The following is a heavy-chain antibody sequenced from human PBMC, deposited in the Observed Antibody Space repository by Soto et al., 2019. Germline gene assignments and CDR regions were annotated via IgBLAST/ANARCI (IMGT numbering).Heavy chain of an antibody. J-gene: IGHJ4*02. CDR3: ARGSSGYTRFNEF. CDR2: IIPVFQTA. CDR1: GGLFSSYP. D-gene: IGHD3-22*01. V-gene: IGHV1-69*01. Sequence: QEQLVQSGAEVKKPGSSVKVSCKASGGLFSSYPISWVRQVPGQGLEWMGGIIPVFQTAYYTQRFQGRVTITADESTNTAYMELSSLRSEDTAIYYCARGSSGYTRFNEFWGQGTLVTVST.